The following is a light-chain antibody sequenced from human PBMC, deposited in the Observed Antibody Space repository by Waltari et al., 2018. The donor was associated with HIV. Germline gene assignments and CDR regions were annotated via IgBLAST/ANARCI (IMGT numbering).Light chain of an antibody. CDR3: QQYVRSPLT. V-gene: IGKV3-20*01. Sequence: EIVLTQSPGTLSLSPGERATLSCRASQRVTSTYLAWYQQKPGQAPRLLIYGASSRATGIADRFGGSGSGTDFTLTISRLEPEDFAVYYCQQYVRSPLTFGGGTKVEIK. CDR2: GAS. CDR1: QRVTSTY. J-gene: IGKJ4*01.